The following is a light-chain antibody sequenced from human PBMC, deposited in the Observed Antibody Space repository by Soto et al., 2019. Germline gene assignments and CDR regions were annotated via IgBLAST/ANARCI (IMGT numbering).Light chain of an antibody. CDR1: QTVLYSSSNKSS. J-gene: IGKJ2*01. CDR3: QQYYNTPYT. CDR2: WAS. Sequence: DIVMTQSPDFLAVALGERATITCKSSQTVLYSSSNKSSLAWYQRRPGQPPRPLIDWASTRHSGVPDRFVGRGSETDFTLTISSLQAGDEAVYHCQQYYNTPYTFGQGTKLDIK. V-gene: IGKV4-1*01.